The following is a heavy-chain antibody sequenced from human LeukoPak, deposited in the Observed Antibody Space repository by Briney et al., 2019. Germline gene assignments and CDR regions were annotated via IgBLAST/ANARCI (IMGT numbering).Heavy chain of an antibody. V-gene: IGHV3-48*03. Sequence: GGSLRLSCAASGFTFSSYEMNWVRQAPGKGLEWVSFISSSGSTIYYADSVKGRFTISRDNAKNSLYLQMNSLRAEDTAVYYCAREGLYAFDYWGQGTLVTVSS. CDR2: ISSSGSTI. D-gene: IGHD2/OR15-2a*01. CDR1: GFTFSSYE. CDR3: AREGLYAFDY. J-gene: IGHJ4*02.